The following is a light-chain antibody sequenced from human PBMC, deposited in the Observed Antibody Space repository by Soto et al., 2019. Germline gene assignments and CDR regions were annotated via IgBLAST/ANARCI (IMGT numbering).Light chain of an antibody. CDR1: SSDVGGYNY. V-gene: IGLV2-14*01. Sequence: QSVLTQPASVSGSPGQSITISCTGTSSDVGGYNYVSWYQQHPGKAPKLMIYEVSNRPSGVSNRFSGSKSGNTASLTISGLQAEDEADYYRSSYTSSSIVVFGGGTKLTVL. CDR2: EVS. J-gene: IGLJ2*01. CDR3: SSYTSSSIVV.